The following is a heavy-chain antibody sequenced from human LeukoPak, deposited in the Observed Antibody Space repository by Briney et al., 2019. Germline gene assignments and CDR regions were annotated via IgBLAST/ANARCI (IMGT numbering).Heavy chain of an antibody. V-gene: IGHV3-38-3*01. CDR1: GFTVSSNE. Sequence: PGGSLRLSCAASGFTVSSNEMSWVRQAPGKGLEWVSSISGGSTYYADSRKGRFTISRDNSKNTLHLQMNSLRAEDTAVYYCASPLTYNDFWSGYDYWGQGTLVTVSS. J-gene: IGHJ4*02. CDR2: ISGGST. D-gene: IGHD3-3*01. CDR3: ASPLTYNDFWSGYDY.